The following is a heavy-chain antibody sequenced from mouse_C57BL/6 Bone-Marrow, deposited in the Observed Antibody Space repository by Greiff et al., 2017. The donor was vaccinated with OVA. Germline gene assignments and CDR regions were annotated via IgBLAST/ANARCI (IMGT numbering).Heavy chain of an antibody. Sequence: EVHLVESGEGLVKPGGSLKLSCAASGFTFSSYAMSWVRQTPEKRLEWVAYISSGGDYIYYADTVKGRFTISRDNARNTLYLQMSSLKSEDTAMYYCTRDRWLLPWYFDVWGTGTTVTVSS. CDR2: ISSGGDYI. D-gene: IGHD2-3*01. J-gene: IGHJ1*03. V-gene: IGHV5-9-1*02. CDR1: GFTFSSYA. CDR3: TRDRWLLPWYFDV.